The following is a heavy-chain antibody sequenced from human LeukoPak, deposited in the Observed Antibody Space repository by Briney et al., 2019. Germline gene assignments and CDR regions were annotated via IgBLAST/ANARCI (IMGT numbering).Heavy chain of an antibody. CDR2: IYYGGNT. V-gene: IGHV4-61*01. CDR1: GDSVSSSNYY. D-gene: IGHD1-1*01. Sequence: PSETLSLTCAVSGDSVSSSNYYWSWIRQPPGKGLEWIGYIYYGGNTNYNPSLQSRVTISVHTSKSQFSLKLSSVTAADTAVYYCARLTRRSGNYFDYWGQGTLVTVPS. J-gene: IGHJ4*02. CDR3: ARLTRRSGNYFDY.